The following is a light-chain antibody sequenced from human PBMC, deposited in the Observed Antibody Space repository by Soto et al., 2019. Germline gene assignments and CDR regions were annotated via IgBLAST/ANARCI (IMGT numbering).Light chain of an antibody. Sequence: EIVFTQSPATLSLSPGERATLSCRASQSVGSTLAWYQQKPGQAPRLLIYRASTRATGISGRFSGSGSGTEFTLTITSLQSEDFAVYYCQQYNEWPITFGQGTRLENK. CDR3: QQYNEWPIT. CDR1: QSVGST. CDR2: RAS. J-gene: IGKJ5*01. V-gene: IGKV3-15*01.